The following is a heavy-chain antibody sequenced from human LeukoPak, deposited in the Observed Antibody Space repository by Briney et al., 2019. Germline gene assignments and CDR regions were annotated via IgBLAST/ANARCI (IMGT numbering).Heavy chain of an antibody. CDR2: INHSGST. CDR3: ASFADCSSTSCYTWGWFDP. Sequence: PSETLSLTCAVYGGSFSGYYWSWIRQPPGKGLEWIGEINHSGSTNYNPSLKSRVTISVDRSKNQFSLKLSSVTAADTAVYYYASFADCSSTSCYTWGWFDPWGQGTLSPSPQ. D-gene: IGHD2-2*02. CDR1: GGSFSGYY. J-gene: IGHJ5*02. V-gene: IGHV4-34*01.